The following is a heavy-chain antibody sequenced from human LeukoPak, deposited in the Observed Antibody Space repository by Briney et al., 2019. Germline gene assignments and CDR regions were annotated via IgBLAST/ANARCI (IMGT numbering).Heavy chain of an antibody. V-gene: IGHV4-59*08. D-gene: IGHD6-19*01. J-gene: IGHJ4*02. Sequence: SETLSLTCTVSGGSMSPYHWGWIRQPPGKGLEWTGYIYYSGSTNYNPSLRSRVTISVDTSKNQFSLKLSSVTAADTATYYCARAVSGRFDYWGQGTLVTVSS. CDR1: GGSMSPYH. CDR2: IYYSGST. CDR3: ARAVSGRFDY.